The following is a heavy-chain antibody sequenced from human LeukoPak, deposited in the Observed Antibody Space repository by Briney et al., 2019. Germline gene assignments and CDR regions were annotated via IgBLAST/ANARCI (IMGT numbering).Heavy chain of an antibody. D-gene: IGHD2-2*01. CDR1: GLTFSNYA. Sequence: PGGSLRLSCAASGLTFSNYAMHWVRQAPGKGLGWVAVISYDGSSKYYVDSVGGRFTISRDNSKNTLYLQMNGLRADATAVYYCATSKSHLDAFGMWGQGTMVTVSS. V-gene: IGHV3-30-3*01. J-gene: IGHJ3*02. CDR2: ISYDGSSK. CDR3: ATSKSHLDAFGM.